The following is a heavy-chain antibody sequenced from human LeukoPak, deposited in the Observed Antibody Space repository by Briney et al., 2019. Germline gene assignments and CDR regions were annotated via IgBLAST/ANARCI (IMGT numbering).Heavy chain of an antibody. CDR1: GDSVSSNSAA. CDR2: TYYRSKWSN. V-gene: IGHV6-1*01. J-gene: IGHJ4*02. D-gene: IGHD4-17*01. Sequence: QTLSLTCAISGDSVSSNSAAWNWIRQSPSRGLEWLGRTYYRSKWSNNYAISVKSRITINSDTSKNQFALQLNSVTPEDTAVYYCARGSNDYRDYSFDYCGQGTLVTVSS. CDR3: ARGSNDYRDYSFDY.